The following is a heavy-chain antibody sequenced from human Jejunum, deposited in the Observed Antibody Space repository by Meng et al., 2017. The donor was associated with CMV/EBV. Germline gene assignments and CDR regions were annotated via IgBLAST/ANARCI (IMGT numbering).Heavy chain of an antibody. D-gene: IGHD3-3*01. V-gene: IGHV1-69*01. Sequence: TFRSFVIRWVRQAPGQGPEWMGGIIPMFATAKYSQKFQGRVTITADESTSTAYMEVSSLRPEDTAVYYCAKDIRGSGLFDHYYGLDVWGQGTTVTVSS. J-gene: IGHJ6*02. CDR1: TFRSFV. CDR2: IIPMFATA. CDR3: AKDIRGSGLFDHYYGLDV.